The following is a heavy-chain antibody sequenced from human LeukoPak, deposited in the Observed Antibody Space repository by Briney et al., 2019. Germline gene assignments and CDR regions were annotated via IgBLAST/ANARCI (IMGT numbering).Heavy chain of an antibody. CDR1: GFTFSSYS. V-gene: IGHV3-21*01. CDR3: ASVWHYGSGSYYRFDP. CDR2: ISSSSSYI. D-gene: IGHD3-10*01. J-gene: IGHJ5*02. Sequence: GGSLRLSCAASGFTFSSYSMNWVRQAPGKGLEWVSSISSSSSYIYYADSVKGRFTISRDNAKNSLYLQMNSLRAEDTAVYYCASVWHYGSGSYYRFDPWGQGTLVTVSS.